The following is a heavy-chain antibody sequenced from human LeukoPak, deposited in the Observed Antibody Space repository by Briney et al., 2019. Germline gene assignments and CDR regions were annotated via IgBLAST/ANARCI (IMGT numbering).Heavy chain of an antibody. CDR3: AKDGITMVRGVIILDAFDI. D-gene: IGHD3-10*01. CDR1: GFTFSSYG. Sequence: GGSLRLSCAASGFTFSSYGMHWVRQAPGKGLEWVAFIRYDGSNKYYADSVKGRFTISRDNSKNTLYLQMNSLRAEDTAVYYCAKDGITMVRGVIILDAFDIWGQGTMVTVSS. V-gene: IGHV3-30*02. CDR2: IRYDGSNK. J-gene: IGHJ3*02.